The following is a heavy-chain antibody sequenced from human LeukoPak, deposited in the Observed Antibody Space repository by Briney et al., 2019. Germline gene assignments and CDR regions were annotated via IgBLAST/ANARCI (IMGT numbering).Heavy chain of an antibody. CDR3: AKIEAVAGTRWFDP. CDR1: GFTSRNYV. J-gene: IGHJ5*02. Sequence: GGSLRLSCAASGFTSRNYVMSWVRQAPGKGLEWVSGISGSGGGSYYADSVKGRFTISRDNSKNALYLHMNSLSADDTALYYCAKIEAVAGTRWFDPWGQGTLVIVSS. D-gene: IGHD6-19*01. CDR2: ISGSGGGS. V-gene: IGHV3-23*01.